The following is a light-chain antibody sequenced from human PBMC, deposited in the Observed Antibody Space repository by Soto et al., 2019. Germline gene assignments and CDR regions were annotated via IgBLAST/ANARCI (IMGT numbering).Light chain of an antibody. CDR1: SSDVGGSNY. V-gene: IGLV2-14*03. CDR2: DVS. Sequence: QSALTQPASVSGSPGQSITISCSGTSSDVGGSNYVSWYQQHPGEAPKLMIYDVSYRPSGVSNRVSGSKSGNTASLTISGLQAEDEADYFCSSYTSTAPGVLFGGGTKVTVL. CDR3: SSYTSTAPGVL. J-gene: IGLJ2*01.